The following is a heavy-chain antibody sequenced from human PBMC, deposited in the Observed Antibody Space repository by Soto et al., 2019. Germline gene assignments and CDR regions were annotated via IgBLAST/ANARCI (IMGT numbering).Heavy chain of an antibody. CDR2: MNPNTGNS. Sequence: ASVKVSCKASGYTFTSYDIYWVRQATGQGLEWMGWMNPNTGNSGYAQKFQGRVTMTSDTSISTAHMELSSLRSEDTAVYYCARRAETNGWNGFGADKYYFDFWGQGTLVTAPQ. V-gene: IGHV1-8*01. J-gene: IGHJ4*02. CDR3: ARRAETNGWNGFGADKYYFDF. D-gene: IGHD1-1*01. CDR1: GYTFTSYD.